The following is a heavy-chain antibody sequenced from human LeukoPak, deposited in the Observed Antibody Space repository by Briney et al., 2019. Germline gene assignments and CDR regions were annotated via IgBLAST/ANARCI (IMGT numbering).Heavy chain of an antibody. V-gene: IGHV1-18*01. J-gene: IGHJ5*02. Sequence: ASVKVSCKASGYTFTDYGISWVRQAPGQGLEWMGWISTYNGNTNHAQKFQGRVTLTTDTSASTAYMELRSLRSDDTAVYYCARDLGYCSGNRCYRNWFDPWGQGTLVAVSS. CDR2: ISTYNGNT. CDR1: GYTFTDYG. CDR3: ARDLGYCSGNRCYRNWFDP. D-gene: IGHD2-2*03.